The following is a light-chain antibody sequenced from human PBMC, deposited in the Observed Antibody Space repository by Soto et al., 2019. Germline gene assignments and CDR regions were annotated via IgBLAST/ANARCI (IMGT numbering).Light chain of an antibody. Sequence: QSALTQPASVSGSPGQSVSISCTGPSIDVGGYKYVSWFQQYPGNAPKLMIYDVSTRPSGVSNRFSCSKSGNTASLIISGLQAEDEADYYYSSYTTTDTYVFGTGTKLTVL. CDR2: DVS. V-gene: IGLV2-14*01. J-gene: IGLJ1*01. CDR1: SIDVGGYKY. CDR3: SSYTTTDTYV.